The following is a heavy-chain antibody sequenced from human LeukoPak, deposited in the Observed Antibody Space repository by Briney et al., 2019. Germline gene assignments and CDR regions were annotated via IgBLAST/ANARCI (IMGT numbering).Heavy chain of an antibody. J-gene: IGHJ4*02. D-gene: IGHD4-23*01. V-gene: IGHV4-38-2*01. CDR2: IYHSGST. Sequence: SETLSLTCAVSGYSISSGYYWGWIRQPPGKGLEWIGSIYHSGSTYYNPSLKSRVTISVDTSKNQFSLKLSSVTAADTAVYYCASRVYGGNDYWGQGTLVTVSS. CDR1: GYSISSGYY. CDR3: ASRVYGGNDY.